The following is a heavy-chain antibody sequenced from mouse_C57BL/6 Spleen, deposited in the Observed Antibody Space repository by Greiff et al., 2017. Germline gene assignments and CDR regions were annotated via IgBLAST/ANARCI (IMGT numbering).Heavy chain of an antibody. Sequence: EVQLQQSGPELVKPGASVKMSCKASGYTFTDYNMHWVKQSHGKSLEWIGYINPNNGGTSYNQKFKGKATLTVNKSSSTAYMELRSLTSEDSAVYYCARGYDYDRDWFAYWGQGTLVTVSA. CDR2: INPNNGGT. V-gene: IGHV1-22*01. D-gene: IGHD2-4*01. J-gene: IGHJ3*01. CDR1: GYTFTDYN. CDR3: ARGYDYDRDWFAY.